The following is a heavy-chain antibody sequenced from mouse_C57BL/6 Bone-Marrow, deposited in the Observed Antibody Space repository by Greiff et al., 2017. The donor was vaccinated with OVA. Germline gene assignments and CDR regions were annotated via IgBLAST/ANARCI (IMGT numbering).Heavy chain of an antibody. CDR3: ARGYCGSGDFDY. J-gene: IGHJ2*01. CDR2: IDPEDGDT. V-gene: IGHV14-2*01. Sequence: EVQLQQSGAELVKPGASVTLSCTASGFNIKDYYMHWVKQRTEQGLAWIGRIDPEDGDTKYAPKFQGKATITADTSSNTAYLQLSSLTSEDTAVYYCARGYCGSGDFDYWGQGTTLTVSS. D-gene: IGHD1-1*01. CDR1: GFNIKDYY.